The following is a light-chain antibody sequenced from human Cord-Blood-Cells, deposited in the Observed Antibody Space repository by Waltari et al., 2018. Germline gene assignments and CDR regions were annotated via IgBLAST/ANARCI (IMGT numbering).Light chain of an antibody. CDR3: CSYAGSSTVV. V-gene: IGLV2-23*01. CDR1: RSGVGSNNL. J-gene: IGLJ2*01. Sequence: QAALTQPASVPGSPGQSITISCTGTRSGVGSNNLVSWYQQHPGKAPKHMIYEASKRPSGVSNRFCGSMSCNTASLTISGLQADDEADYSCCSYAGSSTVVFGGGTKLTVL. CDR2: EAS.